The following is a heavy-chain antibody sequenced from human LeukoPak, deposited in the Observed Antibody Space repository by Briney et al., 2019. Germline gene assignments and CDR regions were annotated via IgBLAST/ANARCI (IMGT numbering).Heavy chain of an antibody. D-gene: IGHD1-26*01. CDR3: VRDRVGPDY. V-gene: IGHV3-74*03. CDR2: ITDDATT. Sequence: GGSLRLSCAASGFTFSSAWMHWVRQAPGTGLVWVSRITDDATTTYAVAVRGRFTISRDNAKNILYLQMNSLRAEDTAVYYCVRDRVGPDYWGQGTLVTVSS. J-gene: IGHJ4*02. CDR1: GFTFSSAW.